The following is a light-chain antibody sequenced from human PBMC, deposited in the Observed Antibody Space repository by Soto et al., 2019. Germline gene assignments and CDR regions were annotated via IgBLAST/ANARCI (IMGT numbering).Light chain of an antibody. J-gene: IGKJ1*01. V-gene: IGKV1-5*03. CDR3: QQYNSYSRT. CDR1: QSISTW. Sequence: DIQMTQSPSTLSAYVGDRLNITCRAGQSISTWLAWYQQKPGKAPKLLIYKASTLESGVPSRFSGSGSGTEFTLTISSLQPDDFATYFCQQYNSYSRTFGQGTKVDIK. CDR2: KAS.